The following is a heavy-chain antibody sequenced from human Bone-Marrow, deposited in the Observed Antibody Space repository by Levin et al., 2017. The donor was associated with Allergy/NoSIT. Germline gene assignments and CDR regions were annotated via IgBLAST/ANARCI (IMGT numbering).Heavy chain of an antibody. CDR1: GGSISSGDYY. CDR2: NYNGEST. CDR3: ARGLTGSNWFDP. Sequence: SETLSLTCTVSGGSISSGDYYWTWIRQPPGKGLEWIGYNYNGESTHYNPSLKSRVTISRGTSQNQFSLKLSSVTAADTAVYYCARGLTGSNWFDPWGQGTLVTVSS. J-gene: IGHJ5*02. V-gene: IGHV4-30-4*01. D-gene: IGHD3-10*01.